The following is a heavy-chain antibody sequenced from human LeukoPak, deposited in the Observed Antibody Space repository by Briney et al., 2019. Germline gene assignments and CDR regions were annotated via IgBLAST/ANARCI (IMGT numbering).Heavy chain of an antibody. D-gene: IGHD4-17*01. J-gene: IGHJ4*02. CDR1: GGTFSSYA. CDR2: IIPIFGTA. V-gene: IGHV1-69*06. CDR3: AREGDSGMTTVTTFDY. Sequence: GASVKVSCKASGGTFSSYAISWVRQAPGQGLELMGGIIPIFGTANYAQKFQGRVTITADKSTSTASMELSSLRSEDTAVYYCAREGDSGMTTVTTFDYWGQGTLVTVSS.